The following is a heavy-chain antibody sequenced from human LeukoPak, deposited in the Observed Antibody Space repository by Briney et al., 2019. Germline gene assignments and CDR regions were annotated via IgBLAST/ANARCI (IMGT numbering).Heavy chain of an antibody. J-gene: IGHJ5*02. CDR2: IYHSGST. CDR1: GYSISSGYY. D-gene: IGHD3-10*01. CDR3: ARVELWFDGNWFDP. V-gene: IGHV4-38-2*01. Sequence: SETLSLTCAVSGYSISSGYYRGWIRQPPGKGLEWIGSIYHSGSTYYNPSLKSRVTISVDTSKNQFSLKLSSATAADTAVYYCARVELWFDGNWFDPWGQGTLVTVSS.